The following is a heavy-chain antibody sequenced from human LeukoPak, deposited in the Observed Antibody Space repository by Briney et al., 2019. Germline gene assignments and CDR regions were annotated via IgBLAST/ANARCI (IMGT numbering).Heavy chain of an antibody. CDR1: GFTFSSYE. D-gene: IGHD3-22*01. CDR3: ARGGNYYDSSGYYQPPYYYYYMDV. J-gene: IGHJ6*03. Sequence: GGSLRLSCAASGFTFSSYEMNWVRQAPGKGLEWVSYISSSGSTIYYADSVKGRFTISRDNAKNSLYLQMNGLRAEDTAVYYCARGGNYYDSSGYYQPPYYYYYMDVWGKGTTVTVSS. V-gene: IGHV3-48*03. CDR2: ISSSGSTI.